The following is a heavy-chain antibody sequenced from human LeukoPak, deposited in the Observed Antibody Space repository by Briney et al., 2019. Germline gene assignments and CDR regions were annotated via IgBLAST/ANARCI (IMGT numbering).Heavy chain of an antibody. Sequence: PSETLSLTCTVSGGSISSSSYYWGWIRQPPGKGLEWIGSIYYSGSTYYNPSLKSRVTISVDTSKNQFSLKLSSVTAADTAVYYCARARNDYGGELFDPWGQGTLVTVSS. CDR3: ARARNDYGGELFDP. D-gene: IGHD4-23*01. CDR2: IYYSGST. J-gene: IGHJ5*02. CDR1: GGSISSSSYY. V-gene: IGHV4-39*07.